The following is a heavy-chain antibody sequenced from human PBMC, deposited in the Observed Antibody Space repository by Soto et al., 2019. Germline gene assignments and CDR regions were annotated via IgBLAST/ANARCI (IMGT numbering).Heavy chain of an antibody. CDR2: MNPNSGNT. Sequence: QVQLVQSGAEVKKPGASVKVSCKASGYTFTSYDINWVRQATGQGLEWMGWMNPNSGNTGYAQKFQGRVTMPRHTSISTSSTELSSLSSEDTAVYYCARERRGYYDYWGQGTLVTVHS. CDR1: GYTFTSYD. CDR3: ARERRGYYDY. V-gene: IGHV1-8*01. J-gene: IGHJ4*02. D-gene: IGHD1-1*01.